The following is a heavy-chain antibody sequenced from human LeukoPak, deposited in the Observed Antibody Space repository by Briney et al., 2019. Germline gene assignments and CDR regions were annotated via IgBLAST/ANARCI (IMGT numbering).Heavy chain of an antibody. J-gene: IGHJ4*02. CDR2: IWYDGSNK. CDR3: ASKRFGPFDY. D-gene: IGHD3-16*01. Sequence: GGSLRLSCAASGSTFSSYGMHWVRQAPGKGLEWVAVIWYDGSNKYYADSVKGRFTISRDNSKNTLYLQMNSLRAEDTAVYYCASKRFGPFDYWGQGTLVTVSS. V-gene: IGHV3-33*01. CDR1: GSTFSSYG.